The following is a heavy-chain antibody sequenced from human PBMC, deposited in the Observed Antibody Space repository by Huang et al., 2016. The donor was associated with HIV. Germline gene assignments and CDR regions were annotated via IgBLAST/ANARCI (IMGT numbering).Heavy chain of an antibody. V-gene: IGHV3-23*01. D-gene: IGHD3-10*01. CDR1: GFNFNKDA. CDR2: ISGNGGRT. J-gene: IGHJ4*02. CDR3: AKGIKSSGSYYFDY. Sequence: EVQLLESGGGLVQPGGSLRLSCAASGFNFNKDAMNWVRQAPGKGMEWVSTISGNGGRTYYADSGKGRFTISRDNSKNTLYLHMNSLRVEDTAVYYCAKGIKSSGSYYFDYWGQGTLVTVSS.